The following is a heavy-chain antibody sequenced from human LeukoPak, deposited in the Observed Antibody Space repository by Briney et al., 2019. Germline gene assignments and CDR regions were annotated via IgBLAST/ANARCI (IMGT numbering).Heavy chain of an antibody. CDR3: AKAPKGSCRGAFCYSFDY. D-gene: IGHD2-15*01. CDR1: GFTFSSYA. J-gene: IGHJ4*02. CDR2: ISYDGSNK. Sequence: GGSLRLSCAASGFTFSSYAMHWVRQAPGKGLEWVAVISYDGSNKYYADSVKGRFTLSRDNLKNTLYLQMNSLRAEDTAVYYCAKAPKGSCRGAFCYSFDYWAQGILVAVSS. V-gene: IGHV3-30-3*01.